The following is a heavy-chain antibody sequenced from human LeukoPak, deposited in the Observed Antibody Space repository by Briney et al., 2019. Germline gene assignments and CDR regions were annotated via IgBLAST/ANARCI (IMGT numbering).Heavy chain of an antibody. CDR3: ARVDTAMVSYYGMDV. D-gene: IGHD5-18*01. CDR2: INPSGGST. CDR1: GYTFTSYY. Sequence: ASVKVSCKASGYTFTSYYMHWVRQAPGQGLEWMGIINPSGGSTSYAQKFQGRVTMTRDTSTSTVYMELSSLRSEDTAVYYCARVDTAMVSYYGMDVWGQGTTVTVSS. V-gene: IGHV1-46*01. J-gene: IGHJ6*02.